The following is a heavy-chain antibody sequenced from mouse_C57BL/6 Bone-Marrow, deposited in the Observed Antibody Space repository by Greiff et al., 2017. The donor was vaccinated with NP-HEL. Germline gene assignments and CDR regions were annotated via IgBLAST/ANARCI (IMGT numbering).Heavy chain of an antibody. D-gene: IGHD2-5*01. CDR3: TTDSNYGY. CDR2: IDPENGDT. J-gene: IGHJ2*01. CDR1: GFNIKDDY. Sequence: EVQVVESGAELVRPGASVKLSCTASGFNIKDDYMHWVKQRPEQGLEWIGWIDPENGDTEYASKFQGKATITADTSSNTAYLQLSSLTSEDTAVYYCTTDSNYGYWGQGTTLTVSS. V-gene: IGHV14-4*01.